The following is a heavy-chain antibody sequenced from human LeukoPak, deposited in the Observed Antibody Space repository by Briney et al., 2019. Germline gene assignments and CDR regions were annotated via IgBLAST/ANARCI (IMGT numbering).Heavy chain of an antibody. J-gene: IGHJ4*02. CDR2: IKQDGSEK. Sequence: PGGSLRLSCAASGFTFSSYWMSWVRQAPEKGLEWVANIKQDGSEKYYVDSVKGRFTISRDNAKNSLYLQMNGLRAEDTAVYYCARAGVVPAAIAVWGQGTLVTVSS. D-gene: IGHD2-2*01. CDR3: ARAGVVPAAIAV. CDR1: GFTFSSYW. V-gene: IGHV3-7*03.